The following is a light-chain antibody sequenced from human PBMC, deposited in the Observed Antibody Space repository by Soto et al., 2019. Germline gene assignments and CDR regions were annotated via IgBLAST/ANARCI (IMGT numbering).Light chain of an antibody. J-gene: IGKJ1*01. CDR2: DAS. Sequence: DIQMTQSPSTLSASVGDRVTITCRASQSISSWLAWYQQKPGKAPKLLIYDASSLESGVPSRFSGRGSGTEFTLTISSLQPDDFANYYCQQYNSYWTFGQGTKVEIK. V-gene: IGKV1-5*01. CDR1: QSISSW. CDR3: QQYNSYWT.